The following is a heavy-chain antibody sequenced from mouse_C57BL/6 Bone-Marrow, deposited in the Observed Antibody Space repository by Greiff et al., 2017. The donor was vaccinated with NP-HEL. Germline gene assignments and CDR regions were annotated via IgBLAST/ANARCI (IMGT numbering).Heavy chain of an antibody. V-gene: IGHV1-53*01. CDR3: ARDTTVVDWYFDV. J-gene: IGHJ1*03. CDR2: INPSNGGT. Sequence: VQLQQPGTELVKPGASVKLSCKASGYTFTSYWMHWVKQRPGQGLEWLGNINPSNGGTNYNETFKSKATLTVDKSSSTSYMQLSSLTSEDSAVYYCARDTTVVDWYFDVWGTGTTVTVSS. D-gene: IGHD1-1*01. CDR1: GYTFTSYW.